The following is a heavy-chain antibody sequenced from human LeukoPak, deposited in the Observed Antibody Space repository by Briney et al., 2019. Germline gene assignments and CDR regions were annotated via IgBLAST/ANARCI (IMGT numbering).Heavy chain of an antibody. CDR2: IFDRGTT. D-gene: IGHD5-24*01. CDR3: AREGDPGSGYNYGNWLDP. V-gene: IGHV4-59*01. J-gene: IGHJ5*02. CDR1: GTSIKTYY. Sequence: SETLSLTCNVSGTSIKTYYWSWIRQPPGKGLEWIGYIFDRGTTNYNPSLESRVTISAETSKNQVSLKVKSVTAADTAVYYCAREGDPGSGYNYGNWLDPWGQGTLVTVSS.